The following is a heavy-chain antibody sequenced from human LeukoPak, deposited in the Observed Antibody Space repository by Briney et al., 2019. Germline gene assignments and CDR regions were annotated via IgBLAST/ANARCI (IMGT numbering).Heavy chain of an antibody. CDR1: GFTFSSYA. V-gene: IGHV3-23*01. CDR3: AKDRYSGSYYFDY. CDR2: ISGSGGST. Sequence: GGSLRLSCAASGFTFSSYAMSGVRQAPGKGLEWVSAISGSGGSTYYADSVKGRFTISRDNSKNTLYLQMNSLRAEDTAVYYCAKDRYSGSYYFDYWGQGTLVTVSS. D-gene: IGHD1-26*01. J-gene: IGHJ4*02.